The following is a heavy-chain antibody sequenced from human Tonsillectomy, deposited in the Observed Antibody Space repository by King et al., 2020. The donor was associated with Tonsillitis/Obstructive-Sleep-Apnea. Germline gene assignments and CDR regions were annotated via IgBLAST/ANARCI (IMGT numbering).Heavy chain of an antibody. J-gene: IGHJ4*02. Sequence: VQLLESGGGLVQPGRSLRLSCAAFGFTFDDYAMHWVRQAPGKGLEWVLGISWNSGSIGYADSVKGRFTISRDNSKNSLYLQMNSLRPEDTALYYCARDKEPRKWLGTGCDYWGQGTLFTVSS. CDR1: GFTFDDYA. CDR3: ARDKEPRKWLGTGCDY. V-gene: IGHV3-9*01. CDR2: ISWNSGSI. D-gene: IGHD6-19*01.